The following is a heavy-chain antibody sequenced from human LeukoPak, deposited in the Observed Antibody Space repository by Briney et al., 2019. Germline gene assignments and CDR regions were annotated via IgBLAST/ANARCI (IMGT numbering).Heavy chain of an antibody. J-gene: IGHJ5*02. CDR1: GYSFSGFS. CDR2: INPYSGDT. Sequence: ASVKVSCKASGYSFSGFSVHWVRQAPGQGLEWMGWINPYSGDTSYAQNLQGRVTLTRDTSISTAYMELTRLTSDDTAVYYCARDPGQPIAAAEGFDPWGQGTLVTVSS. V-gene: IGHV1-2*02. D-gene: IGHD6-13*01. CDR3: ARDPGQPIAAAEGFDP.